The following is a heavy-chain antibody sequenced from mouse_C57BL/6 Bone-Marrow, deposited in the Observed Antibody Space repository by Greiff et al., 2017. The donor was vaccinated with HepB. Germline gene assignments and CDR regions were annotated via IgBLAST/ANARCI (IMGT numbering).Heavy chain of an antibody. CDR2: ISDGGSYT. Sequence: EVKVVESGGGLVKPGGSLKLSCAASGFTFSSYAMSWVRQTPEKRLEWVATISDGGSYTYYPDNVKGRFTISRDNAKNNLYLQMSHLKSEDTAMYYCARDPDSSGLYAMDYWGQGTSVTVSS. J-gene: IGHJ4*01. CDR3: ARDPDSSGLYAMDY. CDR1: GFTFSSYA. D-gene: IGHD3-2*02. V-gene: IGHV5-4*01.